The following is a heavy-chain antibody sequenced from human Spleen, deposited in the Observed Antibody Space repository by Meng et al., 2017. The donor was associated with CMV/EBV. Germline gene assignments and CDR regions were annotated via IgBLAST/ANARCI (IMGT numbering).Heavy chain of an antibody. CDR1: GGSISSGDYY. Sequence: QGQLQESGPGLVKPSQTLSLTCTVSGGSISSGDYYWSWIRQPPGKGLEWIGYIYYSGSTYYNPSLKSRVTISVDTSKNQFSLKLSSVTAADTAVYYCARENIVVVPDWYFDLWGRGTLVTVSS. V-gene: IGHV4-30-4*08. D-gene: IGHD2-2*01. CDR2: IYYSGST. J-gene: IGHJ2*01. CDR3: ARENIVVVPDWYFDL.